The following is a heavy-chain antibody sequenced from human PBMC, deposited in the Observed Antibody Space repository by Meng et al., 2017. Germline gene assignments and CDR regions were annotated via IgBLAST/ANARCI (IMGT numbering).Heavy chain of an antibody. CDR2: IIPIFGTA. Sequence: SVKVSCKASGGTFSSYAISWVRQAPGQGLEWMGGIIPIFGTANYAQKFQGRVTITADESTSTAYMELSGLRSDDTAMYYCARDEDISAAGKLFGGYWGQGTLVTVSS. J-gene: IGHJ4*02. CDR1: GGTFSSYA. D-gene: IGHD6-13*01. CDR3: ARDEDISAAGKLFGGY. V-gene: IGHV1-69*13.